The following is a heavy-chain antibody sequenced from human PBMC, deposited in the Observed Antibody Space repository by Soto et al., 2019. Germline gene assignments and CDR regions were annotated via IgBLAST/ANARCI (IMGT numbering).Heavy chain of an antibody. D-gene: IGHD2-2*01. V-gene: IGHV2-70*04. CDR1: GLSLSTSGMR. CDR3: ARELGYCSSTSCYPTGGMDD. J-gene: IGHJ6*02. Sequence: SGPTLVNPTQTLTLTCTFSGLSLSTSGMRVSWIRQPPGNALEWLARIDWDDDKFYSTSLKTRLTISKDTSKNQVVLTMTNMDPVDTATYYCARELGYCSSTSCYPTGGMDDWGQGTTVTVSS. CDR2: IDWDDDK.